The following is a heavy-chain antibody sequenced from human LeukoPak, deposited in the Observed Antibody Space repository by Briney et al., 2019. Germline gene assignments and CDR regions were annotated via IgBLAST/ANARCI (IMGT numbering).Heavy chain of an antibody. J-gene: IGHJ4*02. Sequence: GGSLRLSCAASGFTFSSYGMHWVRQAPGKGLEWVAVIWYDGSNKYYADSVKGRFTISRDNSKNTLYLQMNSLRAEDTAVYYCASSSSSSPDYWGQGTLATVSS. CDR2: IWYDGSNK. D-gene: IGHD6-6*01. V-gene: IGHV3-33*01. CDR1: GFTFSSYG. CDR3: ASSSSSSPDY.